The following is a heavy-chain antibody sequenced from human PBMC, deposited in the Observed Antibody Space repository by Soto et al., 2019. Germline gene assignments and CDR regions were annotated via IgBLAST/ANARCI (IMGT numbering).Heavy chain of an antibody. Sequence: SETLSLTCTVSGGSISSYYWSWIRQPPGKGLEWIGYIYYSGSTNYNPSLKSRVTISVDTSKNQFSLKLSSVTAADTAVYYCARGTRFLEWLPGYYGMDDWRQGTTVTVSS. V-gene: IGHV4-59*01. CDR3: ARGTRFLEWLPGYYGMDD. J-gene: IGHJ6*02. CDR2: IYYSGST. CDR1: GGSISSYY. D-gene: IGHD3-3*01.